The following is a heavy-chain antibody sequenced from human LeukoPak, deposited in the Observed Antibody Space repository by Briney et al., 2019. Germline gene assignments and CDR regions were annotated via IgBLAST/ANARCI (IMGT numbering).Heavy chain of an antibody. D-gene: IGHD3-22*01. CDR2: IYYSGNT. CDR1: GPSISDYY. V-gene: IGHV4-59*01. Sequence: SETLSLTCTVSGPSISDYYWTWIRQPPGKGLEWIGHIYYSGNTIYNPSLKSRVTISIDTSKNQFSLKLSSVTTADTAVYYCAGEDYFDTSGYASWRFDIWGQGTMVTVSS. J-gene: IGHJ3*02. CDR3: AGEDYFDTSGYASWRFDI.